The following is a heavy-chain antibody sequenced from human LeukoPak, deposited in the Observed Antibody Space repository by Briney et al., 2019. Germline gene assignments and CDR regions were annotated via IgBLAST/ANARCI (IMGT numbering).Heavy chain of an antibody. CDR1: GFDFSAYE. V-gene: IGHV3-48*03. J-gene: IGHJ4*02. Sequence: GGSLRLSCAASGFDFSAYEMNWVRQAPGKGLERVSYFAGSDTTTYYADSVKGRFTISRDNAKNSLYLQMNSLRAEDTALYYCATLGYHLDSWGQGTLVTVSS. CDR2: FAGSDTTT. CDR3: ATLGYHLDS. D-gene: IGHD3-22*01.